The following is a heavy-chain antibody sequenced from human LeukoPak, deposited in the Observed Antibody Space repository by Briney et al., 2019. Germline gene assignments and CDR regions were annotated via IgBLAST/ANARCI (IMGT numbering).Heavy chain of an antibody. J-gene: IGHJ5*02. CDR3: ARSAGTWFDP. D-gene: IGHD1-1*01. V-gene: IGHV3-48*04. CDR2: ISSSGSTI. CDR1: GFTFGTYG. Sequence: GRSLRLSCAASGFTFGTYGMHWVRQAPGKGLEWVSYISSSGSTIYYADSVKGRFTISRDNAKNSLYLQMNSLRVEDTAVYYCARSAGTWFDPWGQGTLVTVSS.